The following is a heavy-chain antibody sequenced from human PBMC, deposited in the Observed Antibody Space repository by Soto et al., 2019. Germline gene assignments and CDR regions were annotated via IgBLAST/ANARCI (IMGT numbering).Heavy chain of an antibody. J-gene: IGHJ5*02. D-gene: IGHD6-13*01. V-gene: IGHV4-39*01. CDR2: IYYSGST. CDR3: AGPGYSSSWTTPCWFDL. CDR1: GGSISSSSYY. Sequence: QLQLQESGPGLVKPSETLSLTCAVSGGSISSSSYYWGWIRQPPGKGLEWIGSIYYSGSTYYNPSLKSRVTLSGATSKNQFSLKLSSVTAADPAVYYCAGPGYSSSWTTPCWFDLWGQGTLVTVSS.